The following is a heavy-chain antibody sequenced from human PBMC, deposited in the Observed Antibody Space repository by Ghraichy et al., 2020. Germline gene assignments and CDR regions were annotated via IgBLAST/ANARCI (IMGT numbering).Heavy chain of an antibody. CDR1: GGSLSSTYFY. V-gene: IGHV4-39*01. D-gene: IGHD6-6*01. CDR3: ARPKYSSTYDL. Sequence: SETLSLTCTVSGGSLSSTYFYWGWIRQSPRKGLEWIGSIYYGGSTYYNPSLESRVIISVDTSMNQFSLKLSSVTAADTGVYYCARPKYSSTYDLWGQGTTVVVSS. CDR2: IYYGGST. J-gene: IGHJ6*02.